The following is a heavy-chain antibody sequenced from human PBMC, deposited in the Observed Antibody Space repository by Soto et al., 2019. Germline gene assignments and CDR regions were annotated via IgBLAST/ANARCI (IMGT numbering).Heavy chain of an antibody. CDR1: AGFLSRGGYF. V-gene: IGHV4-31*02. D-gene: IGHD2-15*01. CDR2: IYYSGST. CDR3: ARGGTNFSCGIRYRSAPGYFRMDV. J-gene: IGHJ6*02. Sequence: TVSAGFLSRGGYFVSWIRQHPGKGLEWIGDIYYSGSTYYNPSLKSRVTISVDTPKNQFSPKLSSVTAADTAVYYCARGGTNFSCGIRYRSAPGYFRMDVWCQGTTVT.